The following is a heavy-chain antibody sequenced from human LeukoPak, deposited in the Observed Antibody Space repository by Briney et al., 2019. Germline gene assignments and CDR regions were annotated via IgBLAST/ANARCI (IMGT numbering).Heavy chain of an antibody. D-gene: IGHD6-13*01. Sequence: ASVKVSCKASGYTFTSYGISWVRQAPGQGLEWMGWMNPNSGNTGYAQKFQGRVTITRNTSISTAYMELSSLRSEDTAVYYCARGGSSRNYYYYYMDVWGKGTTVTVSS. CDR3: ARGGSSRNYYYYYMDV. J-gene: IGHJ6*03. CDR1: GYTFTSYG. V-gene: IGHV1-8*03. CDR2: MNPNSGNT.